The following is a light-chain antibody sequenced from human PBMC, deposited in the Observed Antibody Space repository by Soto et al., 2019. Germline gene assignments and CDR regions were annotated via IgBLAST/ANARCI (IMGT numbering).Light chain of an antibody. CDR2: GAS. CDR1: QSINNN. CDR3: QQYKDWPLT. Sequence: EIVMTQSPATLSVSPGERATLSCRASQSINNNLAWYQQKRGQGPRLLIYGASPRAPGTPARFSGSGSGTEFPLTIGSVQSEDFAIDYCQQYKDWPLTFGGGTKVELK. V-gene: IGKV3-15*01. J-gene: IGKJ4*01.